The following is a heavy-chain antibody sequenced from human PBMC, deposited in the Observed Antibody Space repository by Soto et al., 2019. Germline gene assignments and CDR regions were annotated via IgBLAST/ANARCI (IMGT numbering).Heavy chain of an antibody. Sequence: PGGSLRLSCAASGFTFSSYGMHWVRQAPGKGLEWVAVISYDGSNKYYADSVKGRFTISRDNSKNTLYLQMNSLRAEDTAVYYCAKEQKYYDFWSGYSPSYGMDVWGQGTTVTV. CDR3: AKEQKYYDFWSGYSPSYGMDV. J-gene: IGHJ6*02. CDR1: GFTFSSYG. V-gene: IGHV3-30*18. D-gene: IGHD3-3*01. CDR2: ISYDGSNK.